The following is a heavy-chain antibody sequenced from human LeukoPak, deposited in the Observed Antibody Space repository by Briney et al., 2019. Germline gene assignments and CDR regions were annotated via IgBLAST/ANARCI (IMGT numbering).Heavy chain of an antibody. CDR2: VKQDGSEK. D-gene: IGHD6-19*01. V-gene: IGHV3-7*01. Sequence: GGSLRLSCAASGFTFSSYTMNWVRQPPGKGLEWVANVKQDGSEKYYVDSVKGRFTISRDNAKNSLYLQRNSLRVEDTAVYYCARDGSGWSVYWGQGTLVTVSS. CDR3: ARDGSGWSVY. J-gene: IGHJ4*02. CDR1: GFTFSSYT.